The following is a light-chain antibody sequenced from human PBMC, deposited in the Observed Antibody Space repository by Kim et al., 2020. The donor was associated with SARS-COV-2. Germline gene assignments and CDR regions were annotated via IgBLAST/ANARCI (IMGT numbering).Light chain of an antibody. CDR3: QQYNT. Sequence: DIQMTQSPSTLSASVGDRVTITCRASQSISSWLAWYQQKPEKAPKLLIYKASTLESGVPSRFSGSASGTEFTLTISSLQPDDFATYYCQQYNTFGQGTKVDIK. CDR2: KAS. CDR1: QSISSW. J-gene: IGKJ1*01. V-gene: IGKV1-5*03.